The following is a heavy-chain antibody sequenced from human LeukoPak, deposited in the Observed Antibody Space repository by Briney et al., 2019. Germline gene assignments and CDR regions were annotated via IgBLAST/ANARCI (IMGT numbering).Heavy chain of an antibody. J-gene: IGHJ4*02. V-gene: IGHV3-66*01. Sequence: GGSLRLSCAASGLTVSSNYMSWVRQAPGKGLECVSVIYSGGRTYYADSVKGRFPISRDNSKNTLYLQMNSLRAEDTAVYYCASIVAAGKGYFDYWGQGTLVTVSS. CDR3: ASIVAAGKGYFDY. CDR2: IYSGGRT. D-gene: IGHD6-13*01. CDR1: GLTVSSNY.